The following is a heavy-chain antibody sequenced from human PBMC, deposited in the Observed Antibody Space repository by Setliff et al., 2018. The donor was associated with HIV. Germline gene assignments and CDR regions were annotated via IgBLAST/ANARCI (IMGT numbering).Heavy chain of an antibody. Sequence: ETLSLTCNVSGGSFIGSSFQSTWIRQTPGKGLEWIGDIAYSGTTMYFNYNPSLESRLSLSEDTSRHQFSLKLTSVTADDTGIYYCARGPPFAYWGQGLLVTVSS. J-gene: IGHJ4*02. CDR1: GGSFIGSSFQ. CDR3: ARGPPFAY. CDR2: IAYSGTTMYF. V-gene: IGHV4-39*07.